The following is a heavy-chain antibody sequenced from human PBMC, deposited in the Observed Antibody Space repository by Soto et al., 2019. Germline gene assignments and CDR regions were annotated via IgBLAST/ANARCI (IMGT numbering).Heavy chain of an antibody. J-gene: IGHJ4*02. Sequence: EVQLLESGVGLVQPGGSLRLSCAASGFTFGSYAMSWVRQAPGKGLEWVSLISGTGDSSEYANSVKGRFTISRDYSKTTVFLQMNSLRAEDTAVYFCAKDNGNYGSGSFSHWGQGTLVTVSS. CDR1: GFTFGSYA. D-gene: IGHD3-10*01. CDR2: ISGTGDSS. CDR3: AKDNGNYGSGSFSH. V-gene: IGHV3-23*01.